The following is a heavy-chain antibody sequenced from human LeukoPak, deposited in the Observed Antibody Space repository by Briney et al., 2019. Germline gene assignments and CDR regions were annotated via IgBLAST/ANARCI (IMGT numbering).Heavy chain of an antibody. V-gene: IGHV1-69*13. J-gene: IGHJ4*02. D-gene: IGHD3-16*01. CDR2: IIPIFGTA. CDR3: GKNPPGGGGNYFDY. Sequence: GASVKVSCKASGYTFTSYGISWVRQAPGQGLEWMGGIIPIFGTANYAQKFQGRVTITADESTSTAYMELSSRRSEDTAVQYDGKNPPGGGGNYFDYWGQGTLVTVSS. CDR1: GYTFTSYG.